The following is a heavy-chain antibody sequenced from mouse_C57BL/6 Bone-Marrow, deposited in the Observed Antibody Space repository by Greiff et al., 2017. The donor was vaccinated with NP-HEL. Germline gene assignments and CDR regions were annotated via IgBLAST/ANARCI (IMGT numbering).Heavy chain of an antibody. CDR3: ARSGRGYFDY. J-gene: IGHJ2*01. CDR2: IYPGSGST. D-gene: IGHD3-1*01. CDR1: GYTFTSYW. V-gene: IGHV1-55*01. Sequence: VQLQQPGAELVKPGASVKLSCKASGYTFTSYWMHWVKQRPGRGLEWIGDIYPGSGSTNYNEKFKSKATLTVDTSSSTAYMQLSSLTSEDSAVYYCARSGRGYFDYWGQGTTLTVSS.